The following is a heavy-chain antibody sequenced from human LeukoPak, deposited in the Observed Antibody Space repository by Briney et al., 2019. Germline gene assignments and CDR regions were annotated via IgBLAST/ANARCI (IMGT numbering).Heavy chain of an antibody. CDR1: GDTFTSHY. Sequence: GASVKVSCKASGDTFTSHYMHWVRHAPGQGLEWMGIINPSGDSTIYAQKFQGRVTMTRDMSTSTVYMELSSLRSEDTAVYYCARGVARSSKFHFSYYFDYWGQGTLVTVSS. V-gene: IGHV1-46*01. D-gene: IGHD6-6*01. CDR3: ARGVARSSKFHFSYYFDY. J-gene: IGHJ4*02. CDR2: INPSGDST.